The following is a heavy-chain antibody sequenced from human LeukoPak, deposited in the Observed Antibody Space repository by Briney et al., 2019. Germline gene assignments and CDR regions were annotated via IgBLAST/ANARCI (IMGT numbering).Heavy chain of an antibody. CDR1: GGSISSVGYY. V-gene: IGHV4-31*03. Sequence: SQTLSLTCTVSGGSISSVGYYWSWIRQHPGKGLEWIGYIYYSGSTYYNPSLKSRVTISVDTSKNQFSLKLSSVTAADTAVYYCARAPSSDDAFDIWGQGTMVTVSS. D-gene: IGHD3-22*01. CDR2: IYYSGST. J-gene: IGHJ3*02. CDR3: ARAPSSDDAFDI.